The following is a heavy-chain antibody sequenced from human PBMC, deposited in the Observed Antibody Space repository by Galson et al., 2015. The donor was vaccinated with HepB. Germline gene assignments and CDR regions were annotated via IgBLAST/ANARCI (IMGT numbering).Heavy chain of an antibody. CDR3: ARMVRAVAPYFDY. CDR2: ISAYNGKT. V-gene: IGHV1-18*01. D-gene: IGHD6-19*01. CDR1: GYTFNTYG. J-gene: IGHJ4*02. Sequence: SVKVSCKASGYTFNTYGISWVRQAPGQGLEWMGWISAYNGKTNYTQEVQGRVTMTTDTSTSTAYMELRSLRSDDTAVYYCARMVRAVAPYFDYWGQGTLVTVSS.